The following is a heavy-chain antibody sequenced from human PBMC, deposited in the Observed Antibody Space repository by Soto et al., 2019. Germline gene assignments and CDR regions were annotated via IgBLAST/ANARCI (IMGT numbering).Heavy chain of an antibody. J-gene: IGHJ5*02. D-gene: IGHD7-27*01. V-gene: IGHV4-31*03. CDR1: GGSISSGGYY. CDR2: IYYTGST. CDR3: ARRMGNHFDP. Sequence: QVQLQESGPGLVKPSQTLSLTCTVSGGSISSGGYYWTWIRQHPGKGLEWIGCIYYTGSTYYNPSLKSRVTISVDTSKNQFSLKLRSVTAADTAVYYCARRMGNHFDPWGQGTLVTVSS.